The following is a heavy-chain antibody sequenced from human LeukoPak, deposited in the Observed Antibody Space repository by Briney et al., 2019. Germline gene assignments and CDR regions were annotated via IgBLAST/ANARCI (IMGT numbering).Heavy chain of an antibody. J-gene: IGHJ4*02. V-gene: IGHV3-74*01. D-gene: IGHD6-19*01. CDR2: INSDGSTT. CDR1: EFTFSSYW. Sequence: PGGSLRLSCAASEFTFSSYWMHWVRQVPGKGMVWVSRINSDGSTTNYADSVKGPFTISRDNAKNTLYLHINSLTAEDTAVYYCASKRYSSGWYEVWGQGTLVTVSS. CDR3: ASKRYSSGWYEV.